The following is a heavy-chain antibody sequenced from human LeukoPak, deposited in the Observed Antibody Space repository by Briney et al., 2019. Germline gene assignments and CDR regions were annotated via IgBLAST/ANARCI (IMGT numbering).Heavy chain of an antibody. J-gene: IGHJ3*02. D-gene: IGHD1-1*01. CDR1: GYTFTSYG. V-gene: IGHV1-18*04. Sequence: ASVKVSCKASGYTFTSYGISWVRQAPGQGLEWMGWISAYNGNTNYAQKLQGRVTMTPDTPTSTAYMELRSLRSDDTAVYYCARVGRTTGTTRSAFDIWGQGTMVTVSS. CDR3: ARVGRTTGTTRSAFDI. CDR2: ISAYNGNT.